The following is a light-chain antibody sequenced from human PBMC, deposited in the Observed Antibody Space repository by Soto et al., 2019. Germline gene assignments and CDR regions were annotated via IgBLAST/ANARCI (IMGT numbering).Light chain of an antibody. CDR1: SSDVGAYNY. CDR3: TSYAGSKIGV. J-gene: IGLJ3*02. Sequence: QSALTQPPSASGSPGQSVTISCTGTSSDVGAYNYVSWYQQYPGKAAKLMIYEVNKRPSGVPDRFSGSKSGRTSSLTVSGLQSENEADYHCTSYAGSKIGVFGGGTKVTVL. V-gene: IGLV2-8*01. CDR2: EVN.